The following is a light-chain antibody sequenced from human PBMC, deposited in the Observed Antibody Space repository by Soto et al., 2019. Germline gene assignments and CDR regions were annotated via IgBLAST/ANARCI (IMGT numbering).Light chain of an antibody. J-gene: IGLJ2*01. Sequence: QSVLTQPASASGSPGQSITISCAGTSSDVGAYNYVSWFQQHPGKVPKLIIYDVSDRPSGVSDRFSGSKSGNTASLTISGLQAEDEADYYCGSYTTSNTMIFGGGTKLTVL. CDR3: GSYTTSNTMI. CDR2: DVS. V-gene: IGLV2-14*01. CDR1: SSDVGAYNY.